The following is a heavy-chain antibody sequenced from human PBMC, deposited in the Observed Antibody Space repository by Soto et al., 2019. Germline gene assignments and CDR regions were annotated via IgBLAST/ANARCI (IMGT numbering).Heavy chain of an antibody. J-gene: IGHJ4*02. D-gene: IGHD3-10*01. CDR1: GYTFTSYD. V-gene: IGHV1-8*01. Sequence: ASVKVSCKASGYTFTSYDINWVRQATGQGLEGMGWVNPNSGNTGYAQKFQGRVTMTRNTSISTAYMELSSLRSEDTAVYYCARSITMVRGVIHYWGQGTLVTVSS. CDR3: ARSITMVRGVIHY. CDR2: VNPNSGNT.